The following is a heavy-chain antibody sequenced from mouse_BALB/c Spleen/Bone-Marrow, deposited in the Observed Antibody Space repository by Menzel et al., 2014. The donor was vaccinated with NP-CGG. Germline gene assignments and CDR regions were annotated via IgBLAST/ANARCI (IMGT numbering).Heavy chain of an antibody. CDR2: IDPSDSET. D-gene: IGHD2-1*01. Sequence: QVHVKQSGAEVVKPGAPVKLSCKASGYTFTRYWMHWVRQRPGRGLEWIGKIDPSDSETHYNHEFKDKATLTVDKSSGTAYIQLSSLTSEDSAVYFCARSGGNYVAWFVYWGQGTLVTVSP. J-gene: IGHJ3*01. V-gene: IGHV1-69*02. CDR3: ARSGGNYVAWFVY. CDR1: GYTFTRYW.